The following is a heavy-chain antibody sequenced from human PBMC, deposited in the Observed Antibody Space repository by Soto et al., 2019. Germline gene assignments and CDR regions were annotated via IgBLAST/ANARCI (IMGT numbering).Heavy chain of an antibody. J-gene: IGHJ3*02. D-gene: IGHD5-18*01. V-gene: IGHV3-21*04. CDR2: IGSGGYGI. Sequence: PGGSLRLSCAASGFTFSSYCMHWVRQAPGKGLEWVSVIGSGGYGIHYADSVKGRFTISRDNAKKSLYLQMNSLRDEDTAFYYCTKVNSRGYRYGLNAFDIWGQGTLVTVS. CDR3: TKVNSRGYRYGLNAFDI. CDR1: GFTFSSYC.